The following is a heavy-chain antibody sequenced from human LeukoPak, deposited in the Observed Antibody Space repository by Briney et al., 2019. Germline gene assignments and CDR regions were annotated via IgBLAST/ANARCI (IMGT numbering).Heavy chain of an antibody. D-gene: IGHD4-17*01. CDR2: ISGSGGST. Sequence: PGGSLRLPCAASGFTFSSYAMSWVRQAPGKGLEWVSAISGSGGSTYYADSVKGRFTISRDNSKNTLYLQMNSLRAEDTAVYYCAKGDYGDSDAFDIWGQGTMVTVSS. J-gene: IGHJ3*02. V-gene: IGHV3-23*01. CDR1: GFTFSSYA. CDR3: AKGDYGDSDAFDI.